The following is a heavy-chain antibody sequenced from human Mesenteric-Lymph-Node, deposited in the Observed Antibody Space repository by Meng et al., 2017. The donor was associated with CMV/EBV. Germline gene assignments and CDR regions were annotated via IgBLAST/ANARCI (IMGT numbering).Heavy chain of an antibody. CDR1: GFTFSSYA. Sequence: GESLKISCAASGFTFSSYAMSWVRQAPGKGLEWVSGIYGDGFSTHYADSVKGRFTISRDNSKNTLYLQMNTLRVDDTAVYYCAREVLGYCSNGVCYEKYWGQGTLVTVSS. CDR2: IYGDGFST. CDR3: AREVLGYCSNGVCYEKY. J-gene: IGHJ4*02. V-gene: IGHV3-23*03. D-gene: IGHD2-8*01.